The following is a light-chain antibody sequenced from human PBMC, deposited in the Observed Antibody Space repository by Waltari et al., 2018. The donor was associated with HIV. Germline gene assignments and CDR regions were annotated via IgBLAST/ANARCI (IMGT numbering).Light chain of an antibody. Sequence: QSALTQPASVSGSPGQSITISCTGTSSDVGSYNLVSWYQQYPGKAPKLMIYEGSKRPSGVSNRFSVSKPGNTAPLTISGLQTDDEADYYCCSYATSSTALYVFGSGTKVTVL. CDR2: EGS. CDR3: CSYATSSTALYV. V-gene: IGLV2-23*01. J-gene: IGLJ1*01. CDR1: SSDVGSYNL.